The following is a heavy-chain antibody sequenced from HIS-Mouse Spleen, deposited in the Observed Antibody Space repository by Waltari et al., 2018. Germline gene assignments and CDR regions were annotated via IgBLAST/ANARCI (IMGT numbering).Heavy chain of an antibody. V-gene: IGHV4-39*07. CDR2: IYYSGST. J-gene: IGHJ3*02. Sequence: QLQLQESGPGLVKPSETLSLTCTVSGGSISSSSSYWGWIRPPPGQGLEWIGSIYYSGSTYYNPSLKSRVTISVDTSKNQFSLKLSSVTAADTAVYYCARAPYSSSWYQAFDIWGQGTMVTVSS. D-gene: IGHD6-13*01. CDR1: GGSISSSSSY. CDR3: ARAPYSSSWYQAFDI.